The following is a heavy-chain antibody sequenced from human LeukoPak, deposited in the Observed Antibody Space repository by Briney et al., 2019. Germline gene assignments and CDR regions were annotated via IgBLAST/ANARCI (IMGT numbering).Heavy chain of an antibody. CDR1: GFTFAGYS. V-gene: IGHV3-21*01. D-gene: IGHD3-22*01. J-gene: IGHJ4*02. Sequence: GGSLRLSCAASGFTFAGYSMNWVRQAPGKGLEWVSSISSSSSNIYYADSVTGRFTISRDNAKNSLYLQMNSLRAEDTAVYYCVRAVEYYYDSSGYAVDYWGQGTLVTVSS. CDR3: VRAVEYYYDSSGYAVDY. CDR2: ISSSSSNI.